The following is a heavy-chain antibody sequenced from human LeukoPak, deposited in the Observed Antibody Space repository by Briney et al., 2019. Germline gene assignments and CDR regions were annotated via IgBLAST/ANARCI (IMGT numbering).Heavy chain of an antibody. J-gene: IGHJ6*02. V-gene: IGHV3-30*18. Sequence: PGRSLRLSCAASGFTFSSYGMHWVRQAPGKGLEWVAVISYDGSNKYYADSVKGRFTISRDNSKNTLYLQMNSLRAEDTAVYYCAKAMVRGPPPSGYYYGMDVWGQGTTVTVSS. CDR2: ISYDGSNK. CDR3: AKAMVRGPPPSGYYYGMDV. D-gene: IGHD3-10*01. CDR1: GFTFSSYG.